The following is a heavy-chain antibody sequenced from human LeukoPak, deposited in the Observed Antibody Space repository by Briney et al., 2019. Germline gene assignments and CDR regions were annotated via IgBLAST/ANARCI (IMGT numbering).Heavy chain of an antibody. CDR2: ISDDGRTT. Sequence: GGSLRLSCAASGFTLRSYWMHWVRQVPGKGLVWVSRISDDGRTTTYADSVKGRFTISRDNARNTLYLQMNSLRAEDTAVYYCARVRDGTRFDPWGLGTLVTVSS. D-gene: IGHD5-24*01. V-gene: IGHV3-74*01. J-gene: IGHJ5*02. CDR1: GFTLRSYW. CDR3: ARVRDGTRFDP.